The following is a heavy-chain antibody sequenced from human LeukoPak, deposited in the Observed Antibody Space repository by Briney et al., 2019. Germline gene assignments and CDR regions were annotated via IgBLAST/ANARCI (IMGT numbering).Heavy chain of an antibody. CDR1: GLTVSSNC. CDR2: IYSGGNT. CDR3: ARRAGDYSHPYDY. Sequence: GGSLRLSCAASGLTVSSNCMSWVRQAPGKGLEWGSFIYSGGNTYYADSVKGRFTISRDNSKNTVHLQMNSLRAEDTAMYYCARRAGDYSHPYDYWGQGTLVTVSS. D-gene: IGHD3-22*01. V-gene: IGHV3-53*01. J-gene: IGHJ4*02.